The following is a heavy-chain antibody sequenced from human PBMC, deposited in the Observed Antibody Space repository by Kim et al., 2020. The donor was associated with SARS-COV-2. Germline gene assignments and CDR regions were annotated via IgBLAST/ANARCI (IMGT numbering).Heavy chain of an antibody. D-gene: IGHD3-10*02. CDR2: INSDGSST. CDR3: ARAFVSVVRGVIMNGYYYYGMSV. V-gene: IGHV3-74*01. CDR1: GFTFSSYW. J-gene: IGHJ6*02. Sequence: GGSLRLSCAASGFTFSSYWMHWVRQAPGKGLVLVSRINSDGSSTSYADSVKGLFTISRDNAKNTLYLQMNSLRAEDTAVYYCARAFVSVVRGVIMNGYYYYGMSVWGQGPTDTVSS.